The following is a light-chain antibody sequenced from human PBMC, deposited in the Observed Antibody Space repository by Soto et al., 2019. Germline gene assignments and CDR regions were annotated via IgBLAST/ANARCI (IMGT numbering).Light chain of an antibody. CDR3: LQDNSYPRT. J-gene: IGKJ1*01. Sequence: DIQMTQSPSSLSASVGDRVTITCRASQGIRDDLGWYQQRPGEAPKRLIYAASSLQSGVPSRFSGSRSGTEFTLTIRSMQTEDFANYYCLQDNSYPRTFGQGTKVDIK. CDR1: QGIRDD. V-gene: IGKV1-17*01. CDR2: AAS.